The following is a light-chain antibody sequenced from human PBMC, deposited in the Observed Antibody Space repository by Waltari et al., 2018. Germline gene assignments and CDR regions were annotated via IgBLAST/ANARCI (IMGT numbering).Light chain of an antibody. CDR3: QSADVSNTYPWG. J-gene: IGLJ3*02. CDR2: KDT. CDR1: ALAAQY. V-gene: IGLV3-25*03. Sequence: SSELTQPPSVSVSPGQTATTTCSGAALAAQYIYWYQQRPGQAPGLVIKKDTERPSGIPERFSGSNSGTTATLTISGVQAEDGADYYCQSADVSNTYPWGFGGGTRLTVL.